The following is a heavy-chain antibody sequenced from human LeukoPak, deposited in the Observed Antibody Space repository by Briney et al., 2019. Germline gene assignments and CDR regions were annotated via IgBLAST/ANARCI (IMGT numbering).Heavy chain of an antibody. D-gene: IGHD6-19*01. CDR2: INWNGGST. J-gene: IGHJ6*03. CDR1: GFTFDDYG. V-gene: IGHV3-20*04. Sequence: GGSLRLSCAASGFTFDDYGMSWVRQAPGKGLGWVSGINWNGGSTGYADSVKGRFTISRDNSQNTLYLQLNSLRAEDTALYYCAKKAVANYYYYYYMDVWGNGTTVTISS. CDR3: AKKAVANYYYYYYMDV.